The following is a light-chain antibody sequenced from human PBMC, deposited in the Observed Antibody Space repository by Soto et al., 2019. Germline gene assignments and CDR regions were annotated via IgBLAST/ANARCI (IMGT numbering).Light chain of an antibody. V-gene: IGKV1-39*01. CDR2: AAS. Sequence: DIQVTQSPSSLSASVGDRVTITCRASQSISSYLNWYRQKPGRAPNLLIYAASKLPSGVPSRFSGSGSGTDFTLTISSLQPGDFAIYYCHQSYSAPWTFGQGTKVEIK. CDR1: QSISSY. J-gene: IGKJ1*01. CDR3: HQSYSAPWT.